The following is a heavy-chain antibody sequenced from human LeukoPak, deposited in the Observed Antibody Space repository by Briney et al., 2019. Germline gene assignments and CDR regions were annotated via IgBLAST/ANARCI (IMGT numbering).Heavy chain of an antibody. CDR1: GFTFSSYG. J-gene: IGHJ4*02. D-gene: IGHD6-13*01. CDR3: AKDMYSSSWAFFDY. V-gene: IGHV3-9*03. CDR2: ISWNSGSI. Sequence: GGSLRLSCAASGFTFSSYGMSWVRQAPGKGLEWVSGISWNSGSIGYADSVKGRFTISRDNAKNSLYLQMNSLRAEDMALYYCAKDMYSSSWAFFDYWGQGTLVTVSS.